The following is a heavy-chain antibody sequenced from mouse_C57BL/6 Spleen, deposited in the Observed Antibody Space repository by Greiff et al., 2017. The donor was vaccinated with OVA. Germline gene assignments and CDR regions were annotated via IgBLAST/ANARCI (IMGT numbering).Heavy chain of an antibody. CDR3: ARERNPAYFDY. CDR2: INPSNGGT. CDR1: GYTFTSYW. J-gene: IGHJ2*01. V-gene: IGHV1-53*01. Sequence: QVQLQQSGTELVKPGASVKLSCKASGYTFTSYWMHWVKQRPGQGLEWIGNINPSNGGTNYNEKFKSKATLTVAKSSSTAYMQLSSLTSEDSAVYYCARERNPAYFDYWGQGTTLTVSS.